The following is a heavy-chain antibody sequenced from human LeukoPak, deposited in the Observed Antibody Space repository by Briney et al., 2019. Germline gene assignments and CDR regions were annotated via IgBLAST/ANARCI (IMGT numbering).Heavy chain of an antibody. J-gene: IGHJ4*02. V-gene: IGHV3-23*01. D-gene: IGHD3-10*01. CDR2: ISGSGIGGRT. CDR3: AKGRGQGFDY. Sequence: PGGSLRLSCAASGLTFRTYAMSWVRQAPGKGLEWVSGISGSGIGGRTHYADSVKGRFTISRDNSKNTLYLQMNSLRVEDTAVYYCAKGRGQGFDYWGQGTLVTVSS. CDR1: GLTFRTYA.